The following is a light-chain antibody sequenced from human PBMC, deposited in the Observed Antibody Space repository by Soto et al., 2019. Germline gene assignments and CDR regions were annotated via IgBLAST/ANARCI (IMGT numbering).Light chain of an antibody. J-gene: IGLJ2*01. V-gene: IGLV1-40*01. CDR3: QSYDSKLSVVL. CDR2: GNT. CDR1: SSNLGAGFD. Sequence: QSVLTQPPSVSGAPGQRVTISCTGSSSNLGAGFDVHWYQQFPGTAPKLLIYGNTNRPSGVPDRFSGSMSATSASLAISGLQAEDEADYFCQSYDSKLSVVLFGGGTKLTVL.